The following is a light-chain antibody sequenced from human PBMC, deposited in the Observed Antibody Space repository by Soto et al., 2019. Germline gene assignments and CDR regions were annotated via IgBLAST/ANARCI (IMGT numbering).Light chain of an antibody. V-gene: IGKV3-20*01. Sequence: EGVVTEARCTLSLSPGERATLSCRASQSVSNNYLAWYQQKPGQAPRLLIYDASRRATGIPDRFSGSGSGTDFTLTISGLEPEDFAVYYCQQYDSSLPITFGQGTRLELK. CDR3: QQYDSSLPIT. J-gene: IGKJ5*01. CDR1: QSVSNNY. CDR2: DAS.